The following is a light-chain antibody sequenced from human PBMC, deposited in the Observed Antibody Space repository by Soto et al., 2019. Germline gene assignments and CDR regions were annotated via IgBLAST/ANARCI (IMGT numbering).Light chain of an antibody. Sequence: EIVLTQSPATLSLSPRERATLSCRASQSVSSYLAWYQQKPGQAPRLLIYDASNRATGIPARFSGSGSGTDFTLTISSLEPEDFAVYYCQPRSNWPTFGGGTKVEIK. CDR2: DAS. CDR1: QSVSSY. V-gene: IGKV3-11*01. J-gene: IGKJ4*01. CDR3: QPRSNWPT.